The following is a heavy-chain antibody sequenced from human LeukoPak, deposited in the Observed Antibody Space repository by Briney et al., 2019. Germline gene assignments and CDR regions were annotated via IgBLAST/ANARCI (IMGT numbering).Heavy chain of an antibody. J-gene: IGHJ4*02. CDR3: ARGPRGVIDY. Sequence: PGRSLRLSCAASGFTLSSYGMHWVRQAPGKGLEWVAVIWYDGSNKYYADSVKGRFTISRDNSKNTLYLQMNSLRAEDTAVYYCARGPRGVIDYWGQGTLVTVSS. CDR2: IWYDGSNK. D-gene: IGHD3-10*01. V-gene: IGHV3-33*01. CDR1: GFTLSSYG.